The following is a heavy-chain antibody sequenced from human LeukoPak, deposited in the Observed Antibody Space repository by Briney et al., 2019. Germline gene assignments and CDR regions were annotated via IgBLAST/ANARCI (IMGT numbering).Heavy chain of an antibody. Sequence: SQTLSLTCTVSGGSISSGSYYWSWIRQPAGKGLEWIGRIYTSGSTNYNPSLKSRVTISVDTSKNQFSLKLSSVTAADTAVYYCARHWLRGYYYYGMDVWGQGTTVTVSS. D-gene: IGHD5-18*01. CDR3: ARHWLRGYYYYGMDV. J-gene: IGHJ6*02. CDR2: IYTSGST. V-gene: IGHV4-61*02. CDR1: GGSISSGSYY.